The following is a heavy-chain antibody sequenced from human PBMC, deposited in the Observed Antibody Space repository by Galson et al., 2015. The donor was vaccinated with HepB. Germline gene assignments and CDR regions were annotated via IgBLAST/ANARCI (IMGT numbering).Heavy chain of an antibody. CDR1: GFTFSSYW. CDR3: ARDLGTNVPDSSGYFLFDY. V-gene: IGHV3-11*06. J-gene: IGHJ4*02. CDR2: ISSSSSYT. D-gene: IGHD3-22*01. Sequence: SLRLSCAASGFTFSSYWMSWVRQAPGKGLEWVSYISSSSSYTNYADSVKGRFTISRDNAKNSLYLQMNSLRAEDTAVYYCARDLGTNVPDSSGYFLFDYWGQGTLVTVSS.